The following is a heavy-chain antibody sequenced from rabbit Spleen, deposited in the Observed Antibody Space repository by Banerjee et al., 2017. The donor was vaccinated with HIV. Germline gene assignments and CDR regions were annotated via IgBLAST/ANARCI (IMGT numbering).Heavy chain of an antibody. J-gene: IGHJ4*01. CDR3: AGYGGGTSYPYYLRL. V-gene: IGHV1S45*01. D-gene: IGHD2-1*01. CDR1: GVSFSGSSY. CDR2: MDTGNSGST. Sequence: QEQLVESGGDLVKPGASLTLTCIASGVSFSGSSYMCWVRQAPGKGLEWIACMDTGNSGSTYYATWAKGRFTISKTSSTTVTLQMTTVTAADTATYFCAGYGGGTSYPYYLRLWGPGTLVTVS.